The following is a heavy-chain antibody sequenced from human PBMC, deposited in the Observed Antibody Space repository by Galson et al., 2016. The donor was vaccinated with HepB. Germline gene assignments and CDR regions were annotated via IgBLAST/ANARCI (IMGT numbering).Heavy chain of an antibody. CDR2: ISHNGVGN. Sequence: SLRLSCAASEFTFSSYALSWVRQAPGKGLEWVSCISHNGVGNFYAESVKARFTISRDNSKYTVYMQMHSLGAAHTAVYYCAKDLWTGQQLAYYFDYWGQGTLVTVSS. D-gene: IGHD6-13*01. J-gene: IGHJ4*02. CDR3: AKDLWTGQQLAYYFDY. CDR1: EFTFSSYA. V-gene: IGHV3-23*01.